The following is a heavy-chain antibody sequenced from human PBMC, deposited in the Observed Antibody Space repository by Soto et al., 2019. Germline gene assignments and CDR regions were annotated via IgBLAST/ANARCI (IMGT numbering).Heavy chain of an antibody. V-gene: IGHV3-30*03. CDR3: GRGPFSSSYIDY. J-gene: IGHJ4*02. CDR2: ITYDGFTQ. CDR1: VFTVSNHA. D-gene: IGHD6-6*01. Sequence: GVLRLSSAASVFTVSNHALHWRRQAPGKGLEWVAVITYDGFTQNYADSVRGRFTVSRDNSKITLSLQMNSLRPDDTAVYYCGRGPFSSSYIDYWGQGTLVTVSS.